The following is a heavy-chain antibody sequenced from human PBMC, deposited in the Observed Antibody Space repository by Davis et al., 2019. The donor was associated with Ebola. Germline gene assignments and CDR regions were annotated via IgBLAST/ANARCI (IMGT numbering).Heavy chain of an antibody. D-gene: IGHD5-18*01. CDR1: GGSISSSSYY. CDR3: ASQASIQLWARY. Sequence: MPSETLSLTCTVSGGSISSSSYYWGWIRQPPGKGLEWLGSIYYSGSTYYNPSLKSRVTISVDTSKNQFSLKLSSVTAADTAVYYCASQASIQLWARYWGQGTLVTVSS. V-gene: IGHV4-39*01. J-gene: IGHJ4*02. CDR2: IYYSGST.